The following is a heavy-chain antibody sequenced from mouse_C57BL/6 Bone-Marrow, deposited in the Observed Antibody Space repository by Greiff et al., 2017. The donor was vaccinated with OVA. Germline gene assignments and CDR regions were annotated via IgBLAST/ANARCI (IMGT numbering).Heavy chain of an antibody. D-gene: IGHD2-1*01. CDR3: ARWGGGNYGRAMDY. CDR2: INPNYGTT. CDR1: GYSFTDYN. V-gene: IGHV1-39*01. J-gene: IGHJ4*01. Sequence: EVQVVESGPELVKPGASVKISCKASGYSFTDYNMNWVKQSNGKSLEWIGVINPNYGTTSYNQKFKGKATLTVDQSSSTAYMQLNSLTSEDSAVYYCARWGGGNYGRAMDYWGQGTSVTVSS.